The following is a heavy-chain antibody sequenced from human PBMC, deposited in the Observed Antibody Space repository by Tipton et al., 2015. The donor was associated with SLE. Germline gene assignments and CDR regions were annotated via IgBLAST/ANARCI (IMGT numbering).Heavy chain of an antibody. J-gene: IGHJ5*02. V-gene: IGHV4-34*01. D-gene: IGHD3-10*01. Sequence: TLSLTCAVYGGSFNGYFWTWIRQPPGKGLEWIGEIIHSGVTNYNPSLRSRVTISVDTSKNQFSLKLDSVTAADTAVYYCARGEGYYGSGSYQGWFDPWGQGTLVTVSS. CDR1: GGSFNGYF. CDR3: ARGEGYYGSGSYQGWFDP. CDR2: IIHSGVT.